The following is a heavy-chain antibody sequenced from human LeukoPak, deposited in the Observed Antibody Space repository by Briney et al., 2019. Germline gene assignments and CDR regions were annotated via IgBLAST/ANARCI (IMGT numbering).Heavy chain of an antibody. CDR1: GGSFSGYY. Sequence: SETLSLTCAVYGGSFSGYYWSWIRQPPGKGLEWIGGINHSGSTNYNPSLKSRVTISVDTSKNQFSLKLSSVTAADTAVYYCARAPRGKYYYDSSGYPDYWGQGSLVTVSS. CDR3: ARAPRGKYYYDSSGYPDY. D-gene: IGHD3-22*01. CDR2: INHSGST. J-gene: IGHJ4*02. V-gene: IGHV4-34*01.